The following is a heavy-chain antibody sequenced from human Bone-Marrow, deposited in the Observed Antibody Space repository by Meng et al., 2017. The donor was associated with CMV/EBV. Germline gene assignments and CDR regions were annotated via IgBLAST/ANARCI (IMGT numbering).Heavy chain of an antibody. CDR3: TRHLS. J-gene: IGHJ4*02. CDR1: GFTFSSYS. Sequence: ETLSLTCAASGFTFSSYSMDWVRQAPGKGLEWVGRIRSKANSYATAYAASVKGRFTISRDDSKNTAYLQMNSLKTEDTAVYYCTRHLSWGQGTLVTVSS. V-gene: IGHV3-73*01. CDR2: IRSKANSYAT.